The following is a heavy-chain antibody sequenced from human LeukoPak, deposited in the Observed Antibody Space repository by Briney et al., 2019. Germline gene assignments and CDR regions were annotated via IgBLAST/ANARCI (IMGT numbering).Heavy chain of an antibody. CDR3: ARSLSFDGYSDY. J-gene: IGHJ4*02. CDR1: GGSISNYY. CDR2: FYYSGST. D-gene: IGHD5-24*01. V-gene: IGHV4-59*01. Sequence: SETLSLTCTVSGGSISNYYWNWLRQPPGKGLEWLAYFYYSGSTKPTDYNPSLRSRITISIDTSKNQFSLKLSSVTAADTAVYYCARSLSFDGYSDYWGQGTLVTVSS.